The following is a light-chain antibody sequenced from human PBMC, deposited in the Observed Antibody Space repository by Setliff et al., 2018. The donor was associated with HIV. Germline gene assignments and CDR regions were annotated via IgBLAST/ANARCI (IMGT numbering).Light chain of an antibody. V-gene: IGLV2-11*01. CDR3: CSYAGTYTSYWI. Sequence: QSALTQPRSVSGSPGQSVTISCTGTSSDVGAYNYVSWYQQHPGKAPKLMIYDVSNRPSGVPDRFSGSKSGNTASLTISGLQAEDEADYYCCSYAGTYTSYWIFGGGTQRTVL. CDR1: SSDVGAYNY. J-gene: IGLJ3*02. CDR2: DVS.